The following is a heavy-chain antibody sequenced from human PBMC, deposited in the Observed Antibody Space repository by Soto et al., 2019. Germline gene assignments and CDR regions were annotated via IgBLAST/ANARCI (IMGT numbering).Heavy chain of an antibody. CDR3: ARDDVLCEGGRCYGVPLDV. CDR1: GFTVSSKY. V-gene: IGHV3-66*01. CDR2: IQSGGPT. Sequence: EVQLVESGGGLVQPGGSLRLSCAASGFTVSSKYMSWVRQAPGKGLEWVSLIQSGGPTYYADSVKGRFTISSDTSENTVHLQMDSLRAEDTAVYYCARDDVLCEGGRCYGVPLDVWCKGTTVTFSS. J-gene: IGHJ6*04. D-gene: IGHD2-15*01.